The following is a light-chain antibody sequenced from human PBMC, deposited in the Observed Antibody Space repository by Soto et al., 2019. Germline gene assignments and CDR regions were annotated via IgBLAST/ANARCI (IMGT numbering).Light chain of an antibody. CDR3: SSYTRTSTWV. J-gene: IGLJ3*02. CDR1: SSDVGGYNY. Sequence: QSALTQPASVSGSPGQSITISCTGTSSDVGGYNYVSWYQQHPGKAPKVIIYEVSNRPSGVSNRFSGSKSSNTASLTISGLQAEDEADYYCSSYTRTSTWVFGGGTKLTVL. CDR2: EVS. V-gene: IGLV2-14*01.